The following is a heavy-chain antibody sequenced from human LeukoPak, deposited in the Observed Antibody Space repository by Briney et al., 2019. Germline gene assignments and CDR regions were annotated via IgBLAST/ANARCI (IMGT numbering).Heavy chain of an antibody. CDR2: IHYSGST. Sequence: SETLSLTCTVSGGSINSYYWSWTRQPPGKGLEWIGCIHYSGSTNYNPSLKSRVTISVDTSKNQFSLRLSSVTAADTAVYYCARVRDRGSYFYDFDYWGQGTLVTVSS. V-gene: IGHV4-59*01. CDR3: ARVRDRGSYFYDFDY. D-gene: IGHD3-22*01. CDR1: GGSINSYY. J-gene: IGHJ4*02.